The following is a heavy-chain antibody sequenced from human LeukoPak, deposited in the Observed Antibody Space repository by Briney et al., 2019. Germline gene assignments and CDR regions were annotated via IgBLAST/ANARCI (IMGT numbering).Heavy chain of an antibody. V-gene: IGHV4-61*02. D-gene: IGHD2-21*02. CDR3: AREGVVVTAIDY. CDR2: IYTSGST. CDR1: GGSISSGSYY. J-gene: IGHJ4*02. Sequence: PSQTLSLTCTVSGGSISSGSYYWSWIRQPAGKGLEWIGRIYTSGSTNYNPSLKSRVTISVDTSKNQFSLKLSSVTAADTAMYYCAREGVVVTAIDYWGQGTLVTVSS.